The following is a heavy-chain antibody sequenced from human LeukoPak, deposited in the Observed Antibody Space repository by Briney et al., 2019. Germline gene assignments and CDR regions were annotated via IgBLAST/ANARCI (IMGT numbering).Heavy chain of an antibody. D-gene: IGHD7-27*01. CDR1: GDSVSSTNTA. J-gene: IGHJ4*02. CDR3: ARGWGFDF. CDR2: TYYRSKWYT. Sequence: SQTLSLTCAISGDSVSSTNTAWNWIRQSPSRGLERLGRTYYRSKWYTDYALSVKSRITINPDTSKNQFSLQLNSLTPEDTAVYYCARGWGFDFWGQGTLVTVSS. V-gene: IGHV6-1*01.